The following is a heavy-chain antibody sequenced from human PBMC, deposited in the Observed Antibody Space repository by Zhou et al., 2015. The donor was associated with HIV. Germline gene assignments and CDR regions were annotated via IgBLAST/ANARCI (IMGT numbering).Heavy chain of an antibody. D-gene: IGHD2-8*01. J-gene: IGHJ4*02. CDR2: IIPIFGTA. CDR3: ARVSAVRQPSHTTEWYYFDY. Sequence: QVQLVQSGAEVKKPGSSVKVSCKASGGTFSSYAISWVRQAPGQGLEWMGGIIPIFGTANYAQKFQGRVTITADESTSTAYMELSSLRSEDTAVYYCARVSAVRQPSHTTEWYYFDYWGQGTLVTVSS. V-gene: IGHV1-69*12. CDR1: GGTFSSYA.